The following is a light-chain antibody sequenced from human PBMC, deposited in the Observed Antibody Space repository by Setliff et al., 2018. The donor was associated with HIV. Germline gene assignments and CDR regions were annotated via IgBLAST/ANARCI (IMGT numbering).Light chain of an antibody. CDR1: SXXXGNNY. CDR2: DNN. V-gene: IGLV1-51*01. Sequence: SVLTQPPSVSAAPGQKFTISCSGSSXXXGNNYVSWYQQLPGTAPKLLIYDNNKRSSGIPDRFSGSKSGTSATLGITGLQTGDEADYYFGTWDSSLSDVVFGGGTKVTVL. CDR3: GTWDSSLSDVV. J-gene: IGLJ2*01.